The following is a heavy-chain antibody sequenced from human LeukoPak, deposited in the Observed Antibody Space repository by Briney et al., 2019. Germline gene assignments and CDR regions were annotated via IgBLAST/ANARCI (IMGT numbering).Heavy chain of an antibody. D-gene: IGHD3-3*02. CDR3: ARGRSFGFDFDS. CDR1: GVSINTCCYY. J-gene: IGHJ4*02. CDR2: KYYSGST. Sequence: PSETLSLTCAVSGVSINTCCYYWTWIRRPPGKGLEWIGYKYYSGSTRYNSSLRSRLSLSLDTSNNQFSLKLSSVTAADTAVYYCARGRSFGFDFDSWGQGTLVIVSS. V-gene: IGHV4-61*01.